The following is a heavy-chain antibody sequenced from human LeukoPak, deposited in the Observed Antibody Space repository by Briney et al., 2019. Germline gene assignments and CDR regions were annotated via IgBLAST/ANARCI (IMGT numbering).Heavy chain of an antibody. CDR2: IWIDGSQK. CDR1: GFTFSSYG. J-gene: IGHJ6*02. Sequence: GGSLRLSCAASGFTFSSYGLHWVRQAPGKGLEWVAVIWIDGSQKYYADSVKGRFTISRDSSKTTLYLQMNSLRAEDTAVYYCAKNRDVRMATNLGTPLFRYYYGKDVWGQGTTVTVSS. V-gene: IGHV3-33*03. D-gene: IGHD5-24*01. CDR3: AKNRDVRMATNLGTPLFRYYYGKDV.